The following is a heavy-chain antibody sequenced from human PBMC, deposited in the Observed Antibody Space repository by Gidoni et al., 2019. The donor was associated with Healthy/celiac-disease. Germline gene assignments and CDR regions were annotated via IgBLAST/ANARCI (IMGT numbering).Heavy chain of an antibody. J-gene: IGHJ1*01. CDR3: ARGIAAAGMAEYFQH. CDR2: LIPIFCTA. Sequence: QVQLVQSGAEVKKPGSSVKVYCKASGGTFSSYASSWVRQAPGQGLEWMGGLIPIFCTANSAQKFQGRVTITADESTSTAYMELSSLRSEDTAVYYCARGIAAAGMAEYFQHWGQGTLVTVSS. D-gene: IGHD6-13*01. V-gene: IGHV1-69*01. CDR1: GGTFSSYA.